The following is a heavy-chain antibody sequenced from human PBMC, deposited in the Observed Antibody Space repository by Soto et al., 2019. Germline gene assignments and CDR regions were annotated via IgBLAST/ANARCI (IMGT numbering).Heavy chain of an antibody. D-gene: IGHD3-16*02. V-gene: IGHV4-34*01. CDR3: ARGGMITFGRVIVIRAAHFDY. CDR1: GGSFSGYY. J-gene: IGHJ4*02. Sequence: QVQLQQWGAGLLKPSETLSLTCAVYGGSFSGYYWSWIRQPPGKGLEWIGEINHSGSTDYNPSLKSRVTISVDTSKNQFSLKLSSVTAADTAVYYCARGGMITFGRVIVIRAAHFDYWGQVTLVTVSS. CDR2: INHSGST.